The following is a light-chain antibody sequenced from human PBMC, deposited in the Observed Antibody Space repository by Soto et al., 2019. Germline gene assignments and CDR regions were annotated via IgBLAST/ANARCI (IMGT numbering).Light chain of an antibody. CDR3: TSYAGGNNV. J-gene: IGLJ1*01. V-gene: IGLV2-8*01. CDR1: SSDVGGYNY. Sequence: QSALTQTPSASGSPGQSVTISCTGTSSDVGGYNYVSWYQQHPGKVPILMVYEVNKRPSGVPDRFSGSKSGNTAPLTVSGLQAEDEADYYCTSYAGGNNVFGTGTKVTVL. CDR2: EVN.